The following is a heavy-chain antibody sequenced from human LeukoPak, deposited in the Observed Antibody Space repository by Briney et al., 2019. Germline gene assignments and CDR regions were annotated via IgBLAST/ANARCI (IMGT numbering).Heavy chain of an antibody. D-gene: IGHD4-23*01. Sequence: GGSLRLSCAASGFSFSNYGRHWVRQAPGKGLEWVAFIQYDGSNTYYADSVKGRFTISRDTSRSTLYLQMNSLRAEDTAVYYCARDSKRWSLDSWGQGTLVTVSS. CDR2: IQYDGSNT. V-gene: IGHV3-30*02. CDR1: GFSFSNYG. CDR3: ARDSKRWSLDS. J-gene: IGHJ4*02.